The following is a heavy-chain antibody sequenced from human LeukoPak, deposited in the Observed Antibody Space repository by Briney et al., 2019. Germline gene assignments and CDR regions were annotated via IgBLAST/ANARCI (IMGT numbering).Heavy chain of an antibody. D-gene: IGHD1-26*01. Sequence: TGGSLRLSCAASGFTFSSYDMSWVRQAPGKGLEWVSAVSGSGGSTYYADSVKGRFTISRDNSKSTLFLQMNSLRAEDTAVYYCAKDSHSETYFDSWGRGTLVTVSS. J-gene: IGHJ4*02. V-gene: IGHV3-23*01. CDR1: GFTFSSYD. CDR2: VSGSGGST. CDR3: AKDSHSETYFDS.